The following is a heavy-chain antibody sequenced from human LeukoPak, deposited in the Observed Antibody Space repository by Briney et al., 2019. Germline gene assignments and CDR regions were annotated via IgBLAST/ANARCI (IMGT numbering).Heavy chain of an antibody. CDR1: GYTLTELS. Sequence: ASVNVSCKVSGYTLTELSMHWVRQAPGKGLEWMGGFDPEDGETIYAQKFQGRVTMTTDTSTSTAYMELRSLRSDDTAVYYCARDGPGAAAFDYWGQGTLVTVSS. J-gene: IGHJ4*02. D-gene: IGHD6-25*01. V-gene: IGHV1-24*01. CDR3: ARDGPGAAAFDY. CDR2: FDPEDGET.